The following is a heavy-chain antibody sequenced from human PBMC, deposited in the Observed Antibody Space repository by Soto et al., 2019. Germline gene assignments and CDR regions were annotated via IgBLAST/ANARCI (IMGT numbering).Heavy chain of an antibody. CDR3: ARGNYYEENYYGMDV. CDR1: GYTFTGFY. CDR2: IIPIFGTA. V-gene: IGHV1-69*13. Sequence: SVKVSCKASGYTFTGFYMHWVRQAPGQGLEWMGGIIPIFGTANYAQKFQGRVTITADESTSTAYMELSSLRSEDTAVYYCARGNYYEENYYGMDVWGQGTTVTVSS. D-gene: IGHD3-22*01. J-gene: IGHJ6*02.